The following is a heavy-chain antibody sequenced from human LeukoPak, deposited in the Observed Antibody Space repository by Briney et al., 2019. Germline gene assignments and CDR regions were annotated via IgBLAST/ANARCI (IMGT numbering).Heavy chain of an antibody. CDR1: GGTFSSYA. CDR3: ARVSLGDSLFDY. D-gene: IGHD4-17*01. Sequence: SVKVSCKASGGTFSSYAISWVRQAPGQGLEWMGGIIPIFGTANYAQKFQGRVTITADESTSTAYMELSSLRSEDTAVYYCARVSLGDSLFDYWGQGTLVTVSS. V-gene: IGHV1-69*01. J-gene: IGHJ4*02. CDR2: IIPIFGTA.